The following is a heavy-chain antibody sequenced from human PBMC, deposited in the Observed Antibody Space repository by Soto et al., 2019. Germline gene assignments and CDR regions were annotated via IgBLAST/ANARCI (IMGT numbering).Heavy chain of an antibody. CDR2: INPNSGGT. Sequence: ASVKVSCKASGYTFTGYYMHWVRQAPGQGLEWMGWINPNSGGTNYAQKFQGWVTMTRDTSISTAYMELSRLRSDDTAVYYCARSQGSSTSLEIYYYYYYGMDVWGQGTTVTVSS. CDR3: ARSQGSSTSLEIYYYYYYGMDV. J-gene: IGHJ6*02. D-gene: IGHD2-2*01. V-gene: IGHV1-2*04. CDR1: GYTFTGYY.